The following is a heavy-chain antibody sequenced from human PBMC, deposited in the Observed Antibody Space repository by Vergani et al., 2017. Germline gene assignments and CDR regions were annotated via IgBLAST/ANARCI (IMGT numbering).Heavy chain of an antibody. CDR2: ISYDGSNK. D-gene: IGHD2-2*01. Sequence: VQLVESGGGLVKPGRSLRLSCAASGFTFSSYAMHWVRQAPGKGLEWVAVISYDGSNKYYADSVKGRFTISRDNSKNTLYLQMNSLRAEDTAVYYCARDHSVVVPASPLGYWGQGTLVTVSS. CDR1: GFTFSSYA. J-gene: IGHJ4*02. CDR3: ARDHSVVVPASPLGY. V-gene: IGHV3-30-3*01.